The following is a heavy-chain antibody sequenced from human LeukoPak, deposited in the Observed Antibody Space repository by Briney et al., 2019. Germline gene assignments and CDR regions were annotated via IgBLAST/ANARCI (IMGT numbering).Heavy chain of an antibody. D-gene: IGHD6-13*01. V-gene: IGHV3-53*01. CDR3: ARVSGGAAAGKTGWYYFDY. CDR2: IYSGGTT. J-gene: IGHJ4*02. CDR1: GFTVSSNY. Sequence: GGSLRLSCAASGFTVSSNYMSWVRQAPGKGLGWVSVIYSGGTTYYSDSVKGGFTISRDNSKNTLYLKMNSLRVDDTAVYYCARVSGGAAAGKTGWYYFDYWGQGTLVTVSS.